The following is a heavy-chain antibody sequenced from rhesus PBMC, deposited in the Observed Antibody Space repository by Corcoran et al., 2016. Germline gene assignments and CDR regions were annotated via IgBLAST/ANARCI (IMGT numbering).Heavy chain of an antibody. J-gene: IGHJ3*01. Sequence: QVQLQESGPGLVKPSETLSLTCAVSGVPISSYWWSWIRQYPGKGLEWIGGLNGHRDNTHPHPSLKGRITLSKGPSKNPFSLELSSVPAADTAVYYCARAREGSWNAFDLWGQGLRVTVSS. CDR2: LNGHRDNT. V-gene: IGHV4-80*01. CDR1: GVPISSYW. D-gene: IGHD6-25*01. CDR3: ARAREGSWNAFDL.